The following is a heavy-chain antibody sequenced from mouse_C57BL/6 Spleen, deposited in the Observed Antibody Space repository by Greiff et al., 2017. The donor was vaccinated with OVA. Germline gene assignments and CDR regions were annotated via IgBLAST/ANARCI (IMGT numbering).Heavy chain of an antibody. D-gene: IGHD3-3*01. CDR2: IYPRSGNT. J-gene: IGHJ3*01. CDR3: ARWGTFAY. CDR1: GYTFTSYG. Sequence: VKLVESGAELARPGASVKLSCKASGYTFTSYGISWVKQRTGQGLEWIGEIYPRSGNTYYNEKFKGKATLTADKSSSTAYMQLSSLTYEDSAVYYCARWGTFAYWGQGTLVTVSA. V-gene: IGHV1-81*01.